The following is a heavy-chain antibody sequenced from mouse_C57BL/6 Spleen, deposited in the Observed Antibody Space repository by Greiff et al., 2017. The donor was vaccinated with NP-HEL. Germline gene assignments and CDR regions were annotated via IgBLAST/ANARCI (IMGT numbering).Heavy chain of an antibody. CDR1: GYTFTSYW. D-gene: IGHD3-2*02. Sequence: QVQLQQPGAELVMPGASVKLSCKASGYTFTSYWMHWVKQRPGQGLEWIGEIDPSDSYTNYNQKFKGKYTLTVDKSSRTAYMQLTSLTSEDSAVFYGASGAAQVYFDYGAKGTTPTASS. V-gene: IGHV1-69*01. CDR3: ASGAAQVYFDY. CDR2: IDPSDSYT. J-gene: IGHJ2*01.